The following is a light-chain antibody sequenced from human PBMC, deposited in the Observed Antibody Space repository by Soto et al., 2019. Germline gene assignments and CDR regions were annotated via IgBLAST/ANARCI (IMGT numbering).Light chain of an antibody. CDR1: QSISNY. J-gene: IGKJ3*01. Sequence: DIQMTQSPSSLSASVVDSVTITCRASQSISNYLNWYQQKPGKAPKLLVYAASSLQCGVPSRFSGSGSGTDFTLTISSLQPEDFATYYCQQSYSTPFTFGPGTKVDIK. CDR2: AAS. V-gene: IGKV1-39*01. CDR3: QQSYSTPFT.